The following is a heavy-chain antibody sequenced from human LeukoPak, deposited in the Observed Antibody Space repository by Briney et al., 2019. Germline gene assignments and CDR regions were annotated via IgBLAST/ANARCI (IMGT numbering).Heavy chain of an antibody. D-gene: IGHD1-26*01. Sequence: GGSLRLSCAASGFTFSSYAMSWVRQAPGKGLEWVSAISGSGGSTYYADSVKGRFTISRDNSKNTLYLQMNSLRAEDTAVYYCAKDHLGSIVGATTGSWGQGTLVTVCS. CDR2: ISGSGGST. CDR3: AKDHLGSIVGATTGS. V-gene: IGHV3-23*01. CDR1: GFTFSSYA. J-gene: IGHJ5*02.